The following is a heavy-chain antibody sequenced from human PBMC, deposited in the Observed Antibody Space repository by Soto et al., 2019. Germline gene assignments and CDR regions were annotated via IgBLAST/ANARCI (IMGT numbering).Heavy chain of an antibody. V-gene: IGHV3-11*01. CDR1: GFTFNDFF. CDR3: ARNTFNWFDP. CDR2: TSNSGNSV. Sequence: PGASLRLSCAASGFTFNDFFMTWIRQAPGRGPEWVASTSNSGNSVYYADSVKGRFTVSRDNAQNTLTLQMTDLRVDDTAVYYCARNTFNWFDPWGQGTLVTVSS. J-gene: IGHJ5*02.